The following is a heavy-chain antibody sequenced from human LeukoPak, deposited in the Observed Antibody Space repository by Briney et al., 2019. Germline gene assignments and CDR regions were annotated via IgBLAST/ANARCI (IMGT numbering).Heavy chain of an antibody. CDR1: GFTFSSYG. CDR3: ATDPAFYGD. J-gene: IGHJ4*02. CDR2: ISDNGADR. D-gene: IGHD4-17*01. Sequence: TGGSLRLSCAASGFTFSSYGTSWVRRAPGKGLEYVSAISDNGADRYYANSVKDRFTISRDNSKNMVYLQMGSVRIEDMAVYYCATDPAFYGDWGQGTLVTVSS. V-gene: IGHV3-64*01.